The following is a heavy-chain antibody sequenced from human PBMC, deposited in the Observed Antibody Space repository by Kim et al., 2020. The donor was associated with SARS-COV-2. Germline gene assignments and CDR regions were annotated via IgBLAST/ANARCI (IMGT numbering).Heavy chain of an antibody. J-gene: IGHJ2*01. Sequence: SETLSLTCTVSGGSISSYYWSWIRQPPGKGLEWIGYIYYSGSTNYNPSLKSRVTISVDTSKNQFSLKLSSVTAADTAVYYCARDYSGSYRPYWYFDLWGRGTLVTVSS. CDR1: GGSISSYY. D-gene: IGHD1-26*01. V-gene: IGHV4-59*13. CDR2: IYYSGST. CDR3: ARDYSGSYRPYWYFDL.